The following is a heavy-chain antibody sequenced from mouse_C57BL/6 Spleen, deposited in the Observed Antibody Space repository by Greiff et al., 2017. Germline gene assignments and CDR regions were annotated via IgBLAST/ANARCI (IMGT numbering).Heavy chain of an antibody. CDR2: INPSSGYT. CDR1: GYTFTSYT. J-gene: IGHJ4*01. CDR3: ARKDGSSYNAMDY. D-gene: IGHD1-1*01. V-gene: IGHV1-4*01. Sequence: QVQLQQSGAELARPGASVKMSCKASGYTFTSYTMHWVKQRPGQGLEWIGYINPSSGYTKYNQKFKDKATLTADKSSSTAYMQLSSLTSEDSAVYYCARKDGSSYNAMDYWGQGTSVTVSS.